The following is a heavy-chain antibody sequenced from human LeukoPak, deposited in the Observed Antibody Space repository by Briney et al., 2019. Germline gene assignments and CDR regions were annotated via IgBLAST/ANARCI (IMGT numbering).Heavy chain of an antibody. V-gene: IGHV3-74*01. D-gene: IGHD2-8*01. CDR1: GFTFSAYW. J-gene: IGHJ5*02. CDR2: IKGGGSGA. CDR3: ACTSRPIDA. Sequence: PGGSLRLSCAASGFTFSAYWMHWVRQAPGKGLVWVSRIKGGGSGASYADSVKGRFTISRDNAKNTLYLEMNSLRGDDTAVYYCACTSRPIDAWGQGTLVTVSS.